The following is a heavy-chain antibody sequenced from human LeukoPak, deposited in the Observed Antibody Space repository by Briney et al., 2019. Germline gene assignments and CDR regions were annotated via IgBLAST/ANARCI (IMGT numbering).Heavy chain of an antibody. CDR2: ISSSGSTI. D-gene: IGHD3-10*02. Sequence: PGGSLRLSCTVSGFTVSSNSMSWVRQAPGKGLEWVSYISSSGSTIYYADSVKGRFTISRDNARNSLYLQMNSLGAEDTAVYYCAELGITMIGGVWGKGTTVTISS. J-gene: IGHJ6*04. CDR1: GFTVSSNS. V-gene: IGHV3-48*04. CDR3: AELGITMIGGV.